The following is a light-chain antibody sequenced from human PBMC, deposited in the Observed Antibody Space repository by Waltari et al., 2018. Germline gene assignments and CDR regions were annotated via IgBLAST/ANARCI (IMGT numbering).Light chain of an antibody. V-gene: IGKV1-39*01. CDR1: QHIRTH. Sequence: DIQMTQSPSSLSVSVGDTVTVTCRASQHIRTHLNWYQQKPATAPKLLIYAASTLHRGVPSRFSASASGTDFTLTVTNLQPDDFAVYFCQQSFSSPWTFGQGTRV. J-gene: IGKJ1*01. CDR3: QQSFSSPWT. CDR2: AAS.